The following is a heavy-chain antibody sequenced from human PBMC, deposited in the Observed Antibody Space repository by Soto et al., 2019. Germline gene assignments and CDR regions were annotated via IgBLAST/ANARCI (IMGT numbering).Heavy chain of an antibody. Sequence: PGGSLRLSCVASGFTFGAFAMTWVRQAPGKGLEWVSAISGSGGSTYYADSVKGRFTISRDNSKNTLYLQMNSLRAEDTAVYYCAGEIGYCSSTSCLNWFDPWGQGTLVTVSS. D-gene: IGHD2-2*01. CDR2: ISGSGGST. V-gene: IGHV3-23*01. CDR1: GFTFGAFA. CDR3: AGEIGYCSSTSCLNWFDP. J-gene: IGHJ5*02.